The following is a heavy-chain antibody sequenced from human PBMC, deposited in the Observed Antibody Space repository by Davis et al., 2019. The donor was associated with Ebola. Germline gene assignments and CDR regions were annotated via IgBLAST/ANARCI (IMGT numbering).Heavy chain of an antibody. D-gene: IGHD3-22*01. CDR2: IYSGGST. J-gene: IGHJ4*02. V-gene: IGHV3-53*01. Sequence: GGSLRLSCAASGFTVSSNYMSWVRQAPGKGLEWVSVIYSGGSTYYADSVKGRFTISRDNSKNTLYLQMNSLRAEDTAVYYCAIQRYYYDSSGYYVGGFDYWGQGTLVTVSS. CDR1: GFTVSSNY. CDR3: AIQRYYYDSSGYYVGGFDY.